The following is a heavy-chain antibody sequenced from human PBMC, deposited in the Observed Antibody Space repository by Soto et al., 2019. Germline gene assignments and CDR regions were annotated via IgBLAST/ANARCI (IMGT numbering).Heavy chain of an antibody. CDR2: IKTDGSST. CDR3: ARGIPGYYGFDV. V-gene: IGHV3-74*01. Sequence: EVQLVASGGGLVQQGGSLRLSCEASGFTFSSYWMHWVRQVPGKGVVWVSRIKTDGSSTTYADSVKGRFTISRDNAQNTVYVQMTSLRVEDTAVYYWARGIPGYYGFDVWGQGTMVTVSS. CDR1: GFTFSSYW. D-gene: IGHD5-18*01. J-gene: IGHJ3*01.